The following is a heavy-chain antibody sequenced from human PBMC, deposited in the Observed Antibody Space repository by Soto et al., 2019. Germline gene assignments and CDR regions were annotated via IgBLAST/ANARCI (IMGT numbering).Heavy chain of an antibody. Sequence: QVQLVESGGGVVQSGGSLRLSCATSGFIFSTYGMQWVRQSPGEGLEWVAVMANDGSYQYYADSVKGRFTISRDNSKNTLYPQMDSLRREDTAVYYCARSIGGSSYYPPDYWGQGTLVTVSS. V-gene: IGHV3-30*03. D-gene: IGHD2-15*01. CDR3: ARSIGGSSYYPPDY. CDR2: MANDGSYQ. CDR1: GFIFSTYG. J-gene: IGHJ4*02.